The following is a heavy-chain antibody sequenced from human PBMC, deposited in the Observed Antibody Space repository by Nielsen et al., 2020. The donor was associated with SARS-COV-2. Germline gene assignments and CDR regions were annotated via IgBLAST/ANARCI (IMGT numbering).Heavy chain of an antibody. D-gene: IGHD2-15*01. CDR2: INTNTGNP. CDR3: ARDGVAATPRNWFDP. CDR1: GYTFTSYA. Sequence: ASVKVSCKASGYTFTSYAMNWVRQAPGQGLEWMGWINTNTGNPTYAQGFIGRFVFSLDTSVSTAYLQISSLKAEDTAVYYCARDGVAATPRNWFDPWGQGTLVTVSS. J-gene: IGHJ5*02. V-gene: IGHV7-4-1*02.